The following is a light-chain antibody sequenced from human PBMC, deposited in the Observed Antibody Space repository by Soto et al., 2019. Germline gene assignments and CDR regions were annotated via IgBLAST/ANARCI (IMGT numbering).Light chain of an antibody. J-gene: IGLJ1*01. CDR1: SGHSSYT. CDR2: FEGSGSY. V-gene: IGLV4-60*02. CDR3: ETWDSNTRV. Sequence: QPVLTQSSSASASLGSSVKLTCTLSSGHSSYTIAWHQQQPGKAPRYMMKFEGSGSYTKGSGVPDRFSGSSSGADRYLTISNLQFDDEADYYCETWDSNTRVFGTGTKLTVL.